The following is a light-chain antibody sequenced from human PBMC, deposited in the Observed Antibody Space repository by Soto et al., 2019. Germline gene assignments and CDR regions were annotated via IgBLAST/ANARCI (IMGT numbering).Light chain of an antibody. J-gene: IGLJ7*01. CDR2: DVN. Sequence: QSALTQPASVSGSPGQSITISCTGTISDIGGYNFISWYQHHPGKAPKLVIYDVNNRPSGISYRFSGSKSGNTASLTISGLQADDEADYYCASYTRNTTLVFGGGTQLTVL. CDR3: ASYTRNTTLV. V-gene: IGLV2-14*01. CDR1: ISDIGGYNF.